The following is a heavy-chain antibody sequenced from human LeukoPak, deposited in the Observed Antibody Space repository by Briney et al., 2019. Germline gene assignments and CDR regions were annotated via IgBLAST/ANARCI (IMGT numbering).Heavy chain of an antibody. CDR1: EFGFSFYW. D-gene: IGHD5-24*01. J-gene: IGHJ4*02. CDR2: ILPDGSKK. Sequence: PGGSLRLSCAASEFGFSFYWMTWVRQAPGKGLEWVANILPDGSKKYYLDSVKGRYTISRDNAKNSLYLQMNSLRAEDTAIYYCTRVGYIDEGIDYWGQGTLVTVSS. CDR3: TRVGYIDEGIDY. V-gene: IGHV3-7*04.